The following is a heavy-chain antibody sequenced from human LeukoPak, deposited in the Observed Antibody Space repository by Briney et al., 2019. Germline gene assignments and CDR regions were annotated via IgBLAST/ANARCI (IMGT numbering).Heavy chain of an antibody. Sequence: SETLSLTCAVSDDSFSSHYWTWIRQPPGKGLEWIGYISYIGSTNYNPSLKSRVTISIDTSKNQFSLKLSSVTAADTAVYYCARDLVTVTKGFDIWGQGTMVSVYS. CDR1: DDSFSSHY. CDR2: ISYIGST. CDR3: ARDLVTVTKGFDI. D-gene: IGHD4-17*01. V-gene: IGHV4-59*11. J-gene: IGHJ3*02.